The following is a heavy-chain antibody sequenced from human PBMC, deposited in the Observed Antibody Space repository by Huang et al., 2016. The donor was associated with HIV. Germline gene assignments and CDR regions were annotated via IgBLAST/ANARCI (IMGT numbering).Heavy chain of an antibody. Sequence: VESGGRSVQPGGSIKLSCVGSTFTFGAYWLSWVRKPPGKGLGWVANIKKDESEKYYVDSVKGRFNISRDNARKVLFLEMDDLRVEDTAIYFCATKTAGMDIWGQGTTVTVSS. CDR1: TFTFGAYW. CDR2: IKKDESEK. J-gene: IGHJ6*02. CDR3: ATKTAGMDI. V-gene: IGHV3-7*01. D-gene: IGHD1-7*01.